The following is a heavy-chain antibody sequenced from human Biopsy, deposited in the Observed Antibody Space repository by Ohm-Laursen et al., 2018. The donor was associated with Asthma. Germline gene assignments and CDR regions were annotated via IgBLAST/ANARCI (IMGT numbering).Heavy chain of an antibody. V-gene: IGHV1-18*01. J-gene: IGHJ6*02. CDR1: GYTFNSAG. Sequence: ASVKDSCKTSGYTFNSAGITWVRQAPGQGLEWMGWTSVYNGNTKVAQKLQDRVTMITDTSTSTAYMELRSLRSDDTAVYFCARAVDYSHYYGIDVWGQGTTVTVS. CDR3: ARAVDYSHYYGIDV. CDR2: TSVYNGNT. D-gene: IGHD3-10*01.